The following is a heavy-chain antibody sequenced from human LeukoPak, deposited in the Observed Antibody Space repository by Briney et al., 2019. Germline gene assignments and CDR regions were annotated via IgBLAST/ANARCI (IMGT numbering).Heavy chain of an antibody. J-gene: IGHJ4*02. CDR2: INPNSGGT. V-gene: IGHV1-2*02. Sequence: ASVRVSCKASGYTFTGYYMHWVRQAPGQGLEWMGWINPNSGGTNYAQKFQGRVTMTRDTSISTAYMELSRLGSDDTAVYYCATRDVVVAATEHDYWGQGTLVTVSS. D-gene: IGHD2-15*01. CDR1: GYTFTGYY. CDR3: ATRDVVVAATEHDY.